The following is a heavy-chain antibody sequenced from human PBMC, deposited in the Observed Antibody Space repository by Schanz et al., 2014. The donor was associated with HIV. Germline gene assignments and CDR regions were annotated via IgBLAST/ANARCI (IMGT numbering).Heavy chain of an antibody. CDR3: AKGSSLWSFYYGMDV. CDR1: GITLSGYG. J-gene: IGHJ6*02. V-gene: IGHV3-33*06. D-gene: IGHD3-10*01. CDR2: IWYDGSNK. Sequence: QVQLVESGGGVVQPGRSQRLSCAASGITLSGYGMHWVRQAPGKGLEWVAVIWYDGSNKDYADSVKGRFIISRDNSKNTLYLQMNSLRAEDTAVYYCAKGSSLWSFYYGMDVWGQGTTVTVSS.